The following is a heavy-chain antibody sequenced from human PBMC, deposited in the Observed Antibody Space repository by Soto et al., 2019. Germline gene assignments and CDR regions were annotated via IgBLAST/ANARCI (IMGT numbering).Heavy chain of an antibody. V-gene: IGHV4-59*01. CDR3: ARRVTPSNWFDP. D-gene: IGHD4-4*01. J-gene: IGHJ5*02. CDR2: IYYSGST. CDR1: GGSISSYY. Sequence: SATLSLTCTVSGGSISSYYWSWIRQPPGKGLEWIGYIYYSGSTNYNPSLKSRVTISVDTSKNQFSLKLSSVTAADTAVYYCARRVTPSNWFDPWGQGTLVTVS.